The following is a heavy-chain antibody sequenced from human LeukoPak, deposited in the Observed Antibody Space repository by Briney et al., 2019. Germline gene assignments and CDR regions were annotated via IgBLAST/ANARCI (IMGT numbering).Heavy chain of an antibody. V-gene: IGHV3-7*01. CDR2: IKQDGSEK. CDR3: ARDGAFRIYDY. CDR1: GFTSSSYW. D-gene: IGHD3-3*02. Sequence: GGSLRLSCAASGFTSSSYWMSWVRQAPGKGLEWVANIKQDGSEKYYVDSVKGRFTISRDNAKNSLYLQMNSLRAEDTAVYYCARDGAFRIYDYWGQGTLVTVSS. J-gene: IGHJ4*02.